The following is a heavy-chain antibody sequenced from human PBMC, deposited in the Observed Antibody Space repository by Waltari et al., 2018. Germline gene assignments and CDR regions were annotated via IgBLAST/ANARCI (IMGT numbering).Heavy chain of an antibody. CDR2: ISSSGSTI. CDR3: ARSNYYDSSGYPRHDAFDI. V-gene: IGHV3-48*03. CDR1: GFTFSSYE. J-gene: IGHJ3*02. D-gene: IGHD3-22*01. Sequence: EVQLVESGGGLVQPGGSLRLSCAASGFTFSSYEMNWVRQAPGKGLEWVSYISSSGSTIYYADSVNGRFTISRDNAKNSLYLQMNSLRAEDTAVYYCARSNYYDSSGYPRHDAFDIWGQGTMVTVSS.